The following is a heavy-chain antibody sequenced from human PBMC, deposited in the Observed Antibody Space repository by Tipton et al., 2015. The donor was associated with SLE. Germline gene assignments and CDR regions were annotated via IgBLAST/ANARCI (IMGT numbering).Heavy chain of an antibody. V-gene: IGHV4-59*01. CDR2: IYYSGSTNYSGST. CDR1: GGSISSYY. D-gene: IGHD3-10*01. J-gene: IGHJ4*02. CDR3: ARVGSGVDY. Sequence: TLSLTCTVSGGSISSYYWSWIRQPPGKGLEWIGYIYYSGSTNYSGSTNYNPSLKSRVTISVDTSKNQFSLKLSSVTAADTAVYYCARVGSGVDYWGQGTLVTVSS.